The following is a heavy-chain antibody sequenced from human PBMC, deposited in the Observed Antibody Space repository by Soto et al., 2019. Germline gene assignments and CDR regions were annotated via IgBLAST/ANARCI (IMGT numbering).Heavy chain of an antibody. CDR2: INHSGSI. D-gene: IGHD2-21*02. Sequence: SETLSLTCAVYGGSFSGYYWTCIRQPPGKGLEWIGEINHSGSINFNPSLKSRLTISLDTSKQHFSLKLLSVTDADTAAYYCARADRTLVTSYSLDVWGQGTTVTVSS. CDR3: ARADRTLVTSYSLDV. J-gene: IGHJ6*02. CDR1: GGSFSGYY. V-gene: IGHV4-34*01.